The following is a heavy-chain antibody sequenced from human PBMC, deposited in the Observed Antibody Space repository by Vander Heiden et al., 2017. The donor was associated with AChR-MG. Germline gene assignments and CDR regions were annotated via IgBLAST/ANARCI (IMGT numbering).Heavy chain of an antibody. D-gene: IGHD6-6*01. CDR1: GYACSRYG. V-gene: IGHV1-18*01. Sequence: QVQLVQSGAEAKKPGASVTVSCKAAGYACSRYGIGWVRQAPGQGLEWMGWISAYNGNTKYAQKLQGRVTRATDKSTRTAYMELRSMGSDDTAVYYCARLSRSSSSESEDVFYYYGMDVWGQGTTVTVSS. J-gene: IGHJ6*02. CDR2: ISAYNGNT. CDR3: ARLSRSSSSESEDVFYYYGMDV.